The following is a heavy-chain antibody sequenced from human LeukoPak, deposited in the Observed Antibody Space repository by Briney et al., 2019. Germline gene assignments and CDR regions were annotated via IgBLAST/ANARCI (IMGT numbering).Heavy chain of an antibody. CDR2: INPRGGST. V-gene: IGHV1-46*01. J-gene: IGHJ6*02. Sequence: GASVKVSCKASGYTFTNYYLHWVRQAPGQGLEWVAIINPRGGSTNYAQKFQGRVTITADKSTSTAYMELSSLRSEDTAVYYCARDLTYQPSYYGMDVWGQGTTVTVSS. CDR1: GYTFTNYY. D-gene: IGHD3-9*01. CDR3: ARDLTYQPSYYGMDV.